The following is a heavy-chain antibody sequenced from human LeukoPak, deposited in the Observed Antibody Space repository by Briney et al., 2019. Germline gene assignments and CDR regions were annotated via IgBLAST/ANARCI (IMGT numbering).Heavy chain of an antibody. V-gene: IGHV4-34*01. CDR2: INQNGST. CDR1: GGSFSDHD. D-gene: IGHD3-16*02. J-gene: IGHJ3*01. Sequence: PSETLSLACAVHGGSFSDHDWSWIRQPPGKGMEWFGEINQNGSTSSNASLKSRVTISLDKSKNQFSLNLRSVTAADTALYYCARVSFDTRGHDAFDLWGQGTLVTVSP. CDR3: ARVSFDTRGHDAFDL.